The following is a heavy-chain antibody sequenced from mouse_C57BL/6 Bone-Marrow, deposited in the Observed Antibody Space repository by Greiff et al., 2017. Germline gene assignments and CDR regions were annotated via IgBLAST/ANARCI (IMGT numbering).Heavy chain of an antibody. J-gene: IGHJ2*01. D-gene: IGHD4-1*02. Sequence: QVQLKQPGAELVMPGASVKLSCKASGYTFTSYWMHWVKQRPGQGLEWIGEIDPSDSYTNYNQKFKGKSTLTVDKSSSTAYMQLSSLTSEDSAVYYCAREGATGTDDWGQGTTLTVSS. CDR3: AREGATGTDD. CDR1: GYTFTSYW. V-gene: IGHV1-69*01. CDR2: IDPSDSYT.